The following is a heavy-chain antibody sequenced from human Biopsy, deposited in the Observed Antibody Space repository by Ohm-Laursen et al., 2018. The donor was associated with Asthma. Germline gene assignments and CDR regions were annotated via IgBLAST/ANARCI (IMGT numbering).Heavy chain of an antibody. CDR1: GDSLGSFINYA. CDR2: LIPVLGTA. CDR3: ARGYSGTDWIVYYYSGMEV. V-gene: IGHV1-69*01. Sequence: SSVKVSCKASGDSLGSFINYAISWVRQAPRQGLEWMGGLIPVLGTADYAPMFEGRVTITADESTSTAYLELTSLRFEDTAVYYCARGYSGTDWIVYYYSGMEVWGQGTTVTVSS. J-gene: IGHJ6*02. D-gene: IGHD5-12*01.